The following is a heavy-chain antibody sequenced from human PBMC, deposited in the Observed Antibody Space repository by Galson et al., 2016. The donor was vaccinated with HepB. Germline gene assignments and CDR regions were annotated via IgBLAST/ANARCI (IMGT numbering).Heavy chain of an antibody. CDR3: LLGGALECLPCFDG. J-gene: IGHJ4*02. CDR1: GYSFTSYW. D-gene: IGHD5/OR15-5a*01. CDR2: INPSDSYT. Sequence: SGAEVKKPGESLKISCKGSGYSFTSYWINWVRQMPGKGLEWMGRINPSDSYTSYDPSFQGHVTIPADKSISTAYPQWSSLKAADTAVYYCLLGGALECLPCFDGWGQGALVTVSS. V-gene: IGHV5-10-1*01.